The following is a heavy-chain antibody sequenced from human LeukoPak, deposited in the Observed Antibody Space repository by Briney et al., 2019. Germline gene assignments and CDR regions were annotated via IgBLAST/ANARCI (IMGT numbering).Heavy chain of an antibody. CDR2: IYHSGST. J-gene: IGHJ1*01. CDR1: GGSISSGGYY. D-gene: IGHD3-22*01. Sequence: PSQTLSLTCTVSGGSISSGGYYWSWIRQHPGKGLEWIGYIYHSGSTYYNPSLKSRVTISVDRSKNQFSLKLSSVTAADTAVYYCARGSGDSSGYYQDIEYFQHWGQGTLVTVSS. CDR3: ARGSGDSSGYYQDIEYFQH. V-gene: IGHV4-30-2*01.